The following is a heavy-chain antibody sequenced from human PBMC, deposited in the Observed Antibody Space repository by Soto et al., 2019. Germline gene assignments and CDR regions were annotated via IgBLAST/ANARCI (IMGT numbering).Heavy chain of an antibody. CDR3: ARGHYDFWSGYYPFDY. J-gene: IGHJ4*02. CDR2: INHSGST. Sequence: QVQLQQWGAGLLKPSETLSLTCAVYGGSFSGYYWSWIRQPPGKGLEWSGEINHSGSTNYNPSLKSRVTISVDTSKNQFSLKLSSVTAADTAVYYCARGHYDFWSGYYPFDYWGQGTLVTVSS. V-gene: IGHV4-34*01. D-gene: IGHD3-3*01. CDR1: GGSFSGYY.